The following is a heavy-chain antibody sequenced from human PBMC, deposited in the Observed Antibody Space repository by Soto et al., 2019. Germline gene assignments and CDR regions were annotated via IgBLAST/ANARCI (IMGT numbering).Heavy chain of an antibody. CDR3: ARDPQYYDFWSGYLNYFDY. D-gene: IGHD3-3*01. J-gene: IGHJ4*02. Sequence: ASVKVSCKASGYIFINYYIHWVRQAPGQGLEWIGIINPNGGSTNYAQKFRGRVTMARDTSTSTVYMDLSSLRAEDTAVYYCARDPQYYDFWSGYLNYFDYWGQGTLVTVSS. CDR1: GYIFINYY. V-gene: IGHV1-46*01. CDR2: INPNGGST.